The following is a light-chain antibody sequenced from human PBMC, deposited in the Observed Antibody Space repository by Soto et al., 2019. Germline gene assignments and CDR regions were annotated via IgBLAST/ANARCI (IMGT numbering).Light chain of an antibody. CDR3: QQNGNSLP. CDR2: GAS. CDR1: QSGSNTY. V-gene: IGKV3-20*01. Sequence: EIVLTQSPGTLSLSPGERATLSCRASQSGSNTYLAWHQQKRGQAPRLLIYGASSRATGIPDRFSGSGSGTDFNLNISKLEPEDFAVSYWQQNGNSLPFGGGTKVEIK. J-gene: IGKJ4*01.